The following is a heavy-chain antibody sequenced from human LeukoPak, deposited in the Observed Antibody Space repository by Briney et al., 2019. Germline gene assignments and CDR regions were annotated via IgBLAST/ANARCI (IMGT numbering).Heavy chain of an antibody. CDR2: IYYSGST. J-gene: IGHJ6*03. CDR3: ARDIYGDYGIGYMDV. D-gene: IGHD4-17*01. CDR1: GGSISSSSYY. Sequence: PSETLSLTCTVSGGSISSSSYYWGWIRQPPGKGLEWIGSIYYSGSTYYNPSLKRRVTISVDTSKNQFSLKLSSVTAADTAVYYCARDIYGDYGIGYMDVWGKGTTVTVSS. V-gene: IGHV4-39*07.